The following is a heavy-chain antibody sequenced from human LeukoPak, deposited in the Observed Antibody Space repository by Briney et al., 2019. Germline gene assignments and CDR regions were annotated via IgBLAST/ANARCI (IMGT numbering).Heavy chain of an antibody. D-gene: IGHD3-10*01. CDR1: GYTFTSYG. CDR3: ARFERIDYYGSGSHFDY. J-gene: IGHJ4*02. V-gene: IGHV1-18*04. Sequence: GASVTVSYKASGYTFTSYGISWVRQAPGQGLEWMGWISAYNGNTNYAQKLQGRVTMTTDTSTSTAYMELRSLRSDDTAVYYCARFERIDYYGSGSHFDYWGQGTLVTVSS. CDR2: ISAYNGNT.